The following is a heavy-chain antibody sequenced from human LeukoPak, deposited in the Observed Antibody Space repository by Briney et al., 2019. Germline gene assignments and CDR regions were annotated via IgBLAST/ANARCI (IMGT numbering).Heavy chain of an antibody. CDR1: GITFSHAL. V-gene: IGHV3-15*01. Sequence: KSGGSLRLSCAASGITFSHALLSWVRQGPGKRLEWVGRIKTKSDGGTADYAAPVKGRFTISRDDSKSTLYLQMNSLMTDDTAVYYCTSYSDVHVWGQGTAVTVSS. D-gene: IGHD6-13*01. J-gene: IGHJ6*02. CDR3: TSYSDVHV. CDR2: IKTKSDGGTA.